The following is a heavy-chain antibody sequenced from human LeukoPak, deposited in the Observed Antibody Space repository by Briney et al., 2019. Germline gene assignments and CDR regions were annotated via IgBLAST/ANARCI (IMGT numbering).Heavy chain of an antibody. CDR1: GFTFDDYA. J-gene: IGHJ4*02. V-gene: IGHV3-9*01. CDR2: ISWNSGSI. Sequence: GRSLRLSCAASGFTFDDYAMHWVRQAPGKGLEWVSGISWNSGSIGYADSVKGRFTISRVNAKNSLYLQMNSLRAEDTALYYCACSSNWGQGTLVTVSS. D-gene: IGHD6-6*01. CDR3: ACSSN.